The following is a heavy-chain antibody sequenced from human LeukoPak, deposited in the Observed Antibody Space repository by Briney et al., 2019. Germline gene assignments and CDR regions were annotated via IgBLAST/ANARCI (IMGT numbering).Heavy chain of an antibody. CDR3: ANSKVADFHY. CDR2: ITGSGGST. CDR1: GFTFSSYA. V-gene: IGHV3-23*01. D-gene: IGHD6-19*01. J-gene: IGHJ4*02. Sequence: PGGSLRLSCAASGFTFSSYAMSWVRQAPGKGLEWVSAITGSGGSTYYADSVKGRFTISRDNSKNTVYLQMNSLRVDDTAVYYCANSKVADFHYWGQGTRVTVST.